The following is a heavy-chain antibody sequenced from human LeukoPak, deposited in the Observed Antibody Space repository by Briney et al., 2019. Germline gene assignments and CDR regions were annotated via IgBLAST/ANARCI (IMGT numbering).Heavy chain of an antibody. V-gene: IGHV4-31*03. CDR2: IYYSGST. Sequence: PSQTLSLTCNVSSGSISSGGYYWSWVRQHPGKGLEWIGYIYYSGSTYYNPSLKSRVTISADTSKNQFSLKLSSVTAADTAVYYCAIGLVATISLDYWGQGTLVTVSS. D-gene: IGHD5-12*01. CDR3: AIGLVATISLDY. CDR1: SGSISSGGYY. J-gene: IGHJ4*02.